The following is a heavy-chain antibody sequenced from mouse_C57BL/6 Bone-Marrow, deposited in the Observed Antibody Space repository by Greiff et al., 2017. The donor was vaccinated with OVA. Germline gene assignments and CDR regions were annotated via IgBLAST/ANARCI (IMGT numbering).Heavy chain of an antibody. CDR1: GYTFTSYW. CDR3: ARNGTTDYFDY. CDR2: IYPGSGNT. V-gene: IGHV1-66*01. J-gene: IGHJ2*01. Sequence: QVQLQQPGAELVKPGASVKVSCKASGYTFTSYWMHWVKQRPGQGLEWIGWIYPGSGNTKYNEKFKGKATLTADTSSSTAYMQLSSLTSEDSAVYYCARNGTTDYFDYWGQGTTLTVSS. D-gene: IGHD1-1*01.